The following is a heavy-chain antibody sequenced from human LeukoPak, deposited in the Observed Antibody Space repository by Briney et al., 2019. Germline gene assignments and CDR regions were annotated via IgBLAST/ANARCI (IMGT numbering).Heavy chain of an antibody. V-gene: IGHV4-34*01. D-gene: IGHD4-17*01. CDR1: GGSFSGYY. Sequence: SETLSLTCAVYGGSFSGYYWSWIRQPPGKGLEWIGEINHSGGTNYNPSLKSRVTISVDTSKNQFSLKLSSVTAADTAVYYCARPAYGEGYYYGMDVWGQGTTVTVSS. CDR3: ARPAYGEGYYYGMDV. CDR2: INHSGGT. J-gene: IGHJ6*02.